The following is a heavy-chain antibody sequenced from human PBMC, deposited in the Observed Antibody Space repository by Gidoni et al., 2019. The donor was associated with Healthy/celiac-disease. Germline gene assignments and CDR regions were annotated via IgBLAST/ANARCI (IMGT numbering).Heavy chain of an antibody. CDR2: IYPGDSDT. J-gene: IGHJ4*02. CDR3: ARWPRYYYDSSGYTFDY. Sequence: EVQLVPSGAEGKKPGESLKISCKGSGYSFTSYWIGWVRQMPGQGLEWMGVIYPGDSDTRYSPSFQGQVTISADKSISTAYLQWSSLKASDTAMYYCARWPRYYYDSSGYTFDYWGQGTLVTVSS. V-gene: IGHV5-51*03. CDR1: GYSFTSYW. D-gene: IGHD3-22*01.